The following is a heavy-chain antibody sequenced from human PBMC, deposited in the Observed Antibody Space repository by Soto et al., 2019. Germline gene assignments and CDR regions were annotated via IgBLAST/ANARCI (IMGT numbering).Heavy chain of an antibody. CDR2: ISYDGSNK. CDR3: ARDVTDTAMAQYYFDY. Sequence: QVQLVESGGGVVQPGRSLRLSCAASGFTFSSYAMHWVRQAPGKGLEWVAVISYDGSNKYYADSVKGRFTISRDNSKNTLYLQMNSLRAEDTAVYYCARDVTDTAMAQYYFDYWGQGTLVTVSS. CDR1: GFTFSSYA. J-gene: IGHJ4*02. V-gene: IGHV3-30-3*01. D-gene: IGHD5-18*01.